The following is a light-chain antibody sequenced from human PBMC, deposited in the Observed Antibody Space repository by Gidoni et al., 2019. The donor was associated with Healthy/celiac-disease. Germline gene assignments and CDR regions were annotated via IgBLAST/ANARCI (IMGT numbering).Light chain of an antibody. CDR2: DAS. V-gene: IGKV1-33*01. J-gene: IGKJ1*01. Sequence: IQMTQSPSSLSASVGDRVTITCQASQDISNYLNWYQQKPGKAPKLLIIDASNLETGVPSRFSGSGSETDFTFSISSLQPEDIATYYCQQYDNLLRTFGQGTKVEIK. CDR1: QDISNY. CDR3: QQYDNLLRT.